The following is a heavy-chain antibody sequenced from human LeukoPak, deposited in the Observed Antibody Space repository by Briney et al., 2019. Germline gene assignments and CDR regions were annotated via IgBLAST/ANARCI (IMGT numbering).Heavy chain of an antibody. J-gene: IGHJ4*02. CDR1: GFRFSGYV. CDR2: ISMSSSYM. D-gene: IGHD3-10*01. Sequence: GGSLRLSCVASGFRFSGYVMKWVRQAPGKGLEWVSTISMSSSYMYYADSVRGRFTISRDNAKNPLFLQMTSLRAEDAAVYYCAREDYSSGNPTIDHWGQGTLVTVSS. V-gene: IGHV3-21*01. CDR3: AREDYSSGNPTIDH.